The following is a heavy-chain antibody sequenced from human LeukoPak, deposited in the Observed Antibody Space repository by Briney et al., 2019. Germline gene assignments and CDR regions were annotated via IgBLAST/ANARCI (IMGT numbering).Heavy chain of an antibody. V-gene: IGHV1-18*01. CDR1: GYTFTSYG. J-gene: IGHJ4*02. CDR3: ARDSSPYCDILTGYYSSFDY. D-gene: IGHD3-9*01. CDR2: ISAYNGNT. Sequence: ASVKVSCKASGYTFTSYGISWVRQAPGQGLEWMGWISAYNGNTNCAQKLQGRVTMTTDTSTSTAYMELRSLRSDDTAVYYCARDSSPYCDILTGYYSSFDYWGQGTLVTVSS.